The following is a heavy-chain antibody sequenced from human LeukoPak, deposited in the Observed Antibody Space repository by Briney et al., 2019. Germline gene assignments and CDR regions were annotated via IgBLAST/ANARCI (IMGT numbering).Heavy chain of an antibody. J-gene: IGHJ4*02. D-gene: IGHD3-22*01. Sequence: TSQTLSLTCAISGDSVSSNSAAWNWIRQSPSRGLEWLGRTYYRSKWYNDYAVSVKSRITINPDTSKNQFSLQLNSVTPEDTAVYYCARGPDRSGYYGFDYWGQGTLVTVSS. CDR2: TYYRSKWYN. CDR3: ARGPDRSGYYGFDY. CDR1: GDSVSSNSAA. V-gene: IGHV6-1*01.